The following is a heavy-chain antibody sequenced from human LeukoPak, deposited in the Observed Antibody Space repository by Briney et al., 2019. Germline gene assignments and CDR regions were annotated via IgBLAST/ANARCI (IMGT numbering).Heavy chain of an antibody. Sequence: TSETLSLTCTVAGGSIGRYYWSWIRQPPGKGLEWIGYIYYSGSTNYNPSLKSRVTISVDTSKNQFSLKLSSVTAADTAVYYCARAGYCSSTSCYFDYWGQGTLVTVSS. D-gene: IGHD2-2*01. J-gene: IGHJ4*02. CDR1: GGSIGRYY. CDR2: IYYSGST. CDR3: ARAGYCSSTSCYFDY. V-gene: IGHV4-59*01.